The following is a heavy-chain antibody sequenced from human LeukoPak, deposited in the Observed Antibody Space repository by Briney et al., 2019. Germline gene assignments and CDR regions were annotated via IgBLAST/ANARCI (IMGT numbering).Heavy chain of an antibody. CDR1: GFTFSSYG. CDR3: AKDVIVAFDY. V-gene: IGHV3-30*02. D-gene: IGHD2/OR15-2a*01. Sequence: PGGSLRLSCAAPGFTFSSYGMHWVRQAPGKGLEWVAFIRYVGSNEYYAAYVKGRFTIYKDNSKNTLNLQMNSMRAEAAAVYYCAKDVIVAFDYRGQGTLVTVS. CDR2: IRYVGSNE. J-gene: IGHJ4*02.